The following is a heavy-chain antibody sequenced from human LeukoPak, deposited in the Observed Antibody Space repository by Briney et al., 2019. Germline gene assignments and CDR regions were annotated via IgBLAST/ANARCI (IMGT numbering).Heavy chain of an antibody. Sequence: GGSLRLSCAASGFTFSSYAMHWVRQAPGKGLEWVAVISYDGSNKYYADSVKGRFTISRDNAINTLYLQLNSLRAEDTAVYYCTREYPGGFYYYYYYMDVWGKGTTVTVSS. D-gene: IGHD2-8*02. CDR2: ISYDGSNK. J-gene: IGHJ6*03. CDR3: TREYPGGFYYYYYYMDV. V-gene: IGHV3-30*04. CDR1: GFTFSSYA.